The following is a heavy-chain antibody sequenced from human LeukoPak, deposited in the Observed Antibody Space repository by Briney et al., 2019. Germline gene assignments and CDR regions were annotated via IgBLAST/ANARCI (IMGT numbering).Heavy chain of an antibody. D-gene: IGHD2-2*01. J-gene: IGHJ6*02. CDR3: ARGPSRGHGYYYYGMDG. CDR2: IYYSGST. Sequence: PSETLSLTCTVSGGSISSSSYYWGWIRQPPGKGLEWIGSIYYSGSTNYNPFLKSRVTISVDTSKNQFSLKLSSVTAADTAVYYCARGPSRGHGYYYYGMDGWGQGTTVTVSS. V-gene: IGHV4-39*07. CDR1: GGSISSSSYY.